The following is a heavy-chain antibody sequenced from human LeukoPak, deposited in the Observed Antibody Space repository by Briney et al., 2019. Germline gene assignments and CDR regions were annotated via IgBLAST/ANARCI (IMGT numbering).Heavy chain of an antibody. D-gene: IGHD3-3*01. Sequence: GESLKISCKGSGYSFTSYWIGWVRQMPGKGLEWMGIIYPGDSDTRYSPSFQGQVTISADKSISTAYLQWSSLKASDTAMYYCARYTFGVAITTGPFDYWGQGTLVTVSS. CDR3: ARYTFGVAITTGPFDY. J-gene: IGHJ4*02. V-gene: IGHV5-51*01. CDR2: IYPGDSDT. CDR1: GYSFTSYW.